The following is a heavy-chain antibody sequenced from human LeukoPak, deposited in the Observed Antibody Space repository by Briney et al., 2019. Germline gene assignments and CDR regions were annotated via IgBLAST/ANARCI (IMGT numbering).Heavy chain of an antibody. D-gene: IGHD6-6*01. J-gene: IGHJ4*02. CDR3: ARVYSQLVTYPVGY. CDR2: INPNSGGT. CDR1: VYTVTGYY. Sequence: GASVKVSCKASVYTVTGYYMHWVRQAPGQGLEWMGWINPNSGGTNYAQKLQGRVTMTRDTSTSTAYMELSRLRSDDTAVYYCARVYSQLVTYPVGYWGQGTLVTVSS. V-gene: IGHV1-2*02.